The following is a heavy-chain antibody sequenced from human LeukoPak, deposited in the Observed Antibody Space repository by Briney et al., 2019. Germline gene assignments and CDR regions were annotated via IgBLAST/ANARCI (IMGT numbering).Heavy chain of an antibody. Sequence: PGRSLRLSCAASGFTFSSYAMHWVRQAPGKGLEWVAVISYDGSNKYYADSVKGRFTISRDNSKNTLYLQMNSLRAEDTAVYYCARDLIYYGRGGIDHWGQGTLVTVSS. V-gene: IGHV3-30*01. CDR2: ISYDGSNK. CDR3: ARDLIYYGRGGIDH. D-gene: IGHD3-10*02. CDR1: GFTFSSYA. J-gene: IGHJ4*02.